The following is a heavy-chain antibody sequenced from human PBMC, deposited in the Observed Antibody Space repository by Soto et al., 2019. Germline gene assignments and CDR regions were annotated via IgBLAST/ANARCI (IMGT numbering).Heavy chain of an antibody. J-gene: IGHJ5*02. CDR3: ARGQSITIFGVVPS. V-gene: IGHV1-3*01. Sequence: WKAPRYGNASCSRWSPHHSTGQRLEWMGWINAGNGNTKYSQKFQGRVTITRDTSASTAYMELSSLRSEDTAVYFCARGQSITIFGVVPSWGQGLLVTVS. D-gene: IGHD3-3*01. CDR2: INAGNGNT. CDR1: RYGNASCS.